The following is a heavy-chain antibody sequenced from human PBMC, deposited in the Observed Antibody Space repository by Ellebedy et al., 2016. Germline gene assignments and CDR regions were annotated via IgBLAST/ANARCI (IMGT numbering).Heavy chain of an antibody. J-gene: IGHJ6*02. CDR3: VRTISANIRGWENWYFFYGLDV. V-gene: IGHV3-21*01. CDR1: RFTFRNYN. D-gene: IGHD6-25*01. CDR2: ISGGSSYT. Sequence: GESLKISXAASRFTFRNYNMNWVRQAPGKGLQWVSSISGGSSYTYYADSVKGRFTISRDNAKNSLYLQMNSLRVDDTAVYYCVRTISANIRGWENWYFFYGLDVWGQGTTVTVSS.